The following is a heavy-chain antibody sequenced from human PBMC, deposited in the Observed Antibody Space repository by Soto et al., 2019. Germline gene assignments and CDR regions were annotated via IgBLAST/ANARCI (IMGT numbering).Heavy chain of an antibody. J-gene: IGHJ4*02. D-gene: IGHD6-19*01. V-gene: IGHV3-30*18. Sequence: QVQLVESGGGVVQPGRSLRLSCAASGFTFSSYGMHWVRQAPGKGLEWVAVISYDGSNKYYADSVKGRFTISRDNSKNTLYLQMNSLRAEDTAVYYCAKDFPMQWLAYYFDYWGQGTLVTVSS. CDR1: GFTFSSYG. CDR3: AKDFPMQWLAYYFDY. CDR2: ISYDGSNK.